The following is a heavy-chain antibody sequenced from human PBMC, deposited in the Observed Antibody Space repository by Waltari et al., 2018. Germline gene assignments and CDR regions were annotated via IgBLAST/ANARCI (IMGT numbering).Heavy chain of an antibody. CDR3: ARGQYCSGGSCYSPDWFDP. Sequence: QVQLQQWGAGLLKPSETLSLTCAVYGGSFSGYYWSWSRQPPGKGLEWIGEINHSGSTNYNPSLKSRVTLSVDPSKNQFSLKLSSVTVADTAVYYCARGQYCSGGSCYSPDWFDPWGQGTLVTVSS. D-gene: IGHD2-15*01. CDR2: INHSGST. J-gene: IGHJ5*02. V-gene: IGHV4-34*01. CDR1: GGSFSGYY.